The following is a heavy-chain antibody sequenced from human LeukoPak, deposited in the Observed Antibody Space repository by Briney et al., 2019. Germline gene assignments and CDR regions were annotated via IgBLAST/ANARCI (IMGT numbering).Heavy chain of an antibody. CDR1: GGSISSYY. D-gene: IGHD5-12*01. J-gene: IGHJ6*02. V-gene: IGHV4-59*01. CDR3: ARLRLSYYYYGMDV. CDR2: IYYSGST. Sequence: SETLSLTCTVSGGSISSYYWSWIRQPPGQGLEWIGYIYYSGSTNYNPSLKSRVTISVDTSKNQFSLKLSSVTAADTAVYYCARLRLSYYYYGMDVWGQGTTVTVSS.